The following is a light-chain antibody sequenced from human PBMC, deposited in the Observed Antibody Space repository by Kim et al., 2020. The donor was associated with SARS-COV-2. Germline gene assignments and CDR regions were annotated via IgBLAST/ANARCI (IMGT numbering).Light chain of an antibody. Sequence: EIVLTQSPCTLSVSPGERVTLSCRSTKRVNDNLAWYQQKPGQPPRLLVYGGSVTPTYIPARFSGSGSKTEYTLTVTSLQSEDFAIYYCQQYDEWPWTFGQGTKVDIK. CDR1: KRVNDN. CDR3: QQYDEWPWT. CDR2: GGS. J-gene: IGKJ1*01. V-gene: IGKV3-15*01.